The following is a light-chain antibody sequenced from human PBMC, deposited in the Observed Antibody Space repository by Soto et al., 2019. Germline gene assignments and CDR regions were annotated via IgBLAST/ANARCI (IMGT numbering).Light chain of an antibody. V-gene: IGKV1-39*01. CDR2: TSS. CDR3: QQSYSTPPT. CDR1: QSIGRN. Sequence: DIQMTQSPASLSASVGDRVTISCRASQSIGRNLNWYQQKPGKAPTLLIFTSSNLQSGVPSRFSGSGSGTDFILTISSLQPEDFATYYCQQSYSTPPTFGQGTKVEIK. J-gene: IGKJ1*01.